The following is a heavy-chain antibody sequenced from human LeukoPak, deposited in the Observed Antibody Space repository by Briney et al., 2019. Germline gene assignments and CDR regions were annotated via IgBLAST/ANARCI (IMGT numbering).Heavy chain of an antibody. D-gene: IGHD1-26*01. CDR3: ARSGSYFVDY. J-gene: IGHJ4*02. V-gene: IGHV4-30-2*02. CDR2: IYHSAST. Sequence: LRLSCAASGFTFSSYSMNWIRQPPGKGLEWIGYIYHSASTYYNPSLKSRVTMSVDWSKNQFSLKLTSVTAADTAVYYCARSGSYFVDYWGQGTLVTVSS. CDR1: GFTFSSYS.